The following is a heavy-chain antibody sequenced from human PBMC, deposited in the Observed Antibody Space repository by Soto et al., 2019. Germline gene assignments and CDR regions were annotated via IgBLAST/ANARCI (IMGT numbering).Heavy chain of an antibody. D-gene: IGHD3-22*01. J-gene: IGHJ5*02. CDR2: IFPSDSDT. Sequence: PGESLKISCTTSGYKFASYCIALVLEMPGKGLEWMGIIFPSDSDTRYSPSFQGQVTISADRSTSTVFLQWASLKASDTAVYFCARKDKSGYFNWFDPWGQGTLVTAPQ. V-gene: IGHV5-51*01. CDR1: GYKFASYC. CDR3: ARKDKSGYFNWFDP.